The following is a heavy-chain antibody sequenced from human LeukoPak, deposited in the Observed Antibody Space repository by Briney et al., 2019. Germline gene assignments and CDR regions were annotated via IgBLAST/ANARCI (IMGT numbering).Heavy chain of an antibody. CDR3: ARAAMARRYYYYYLDV. V-gene: IGHV4-4*07. Sequence: PSETLSLTCTVSGGSISSYYWSWIRQPAGKGLDWIGRIYTSGSTNYNPSLKSRVTMSVDTSKNQFSLKLSSVTAADTAVYYCARAAMARRYYYYYLDVWGKGTTVTVSS. CDR2: IYTSGST. J-gene: IGHJ6*03. CDR1: GGSISSYY. D-gene: IGHD2-2*01.